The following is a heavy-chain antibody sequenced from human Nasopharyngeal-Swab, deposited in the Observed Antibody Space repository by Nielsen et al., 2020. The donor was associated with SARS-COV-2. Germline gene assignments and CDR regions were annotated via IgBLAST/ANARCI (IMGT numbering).Heavy chain of an antibody. D-gene: IGHD5-12*01. J-gene: IGHJ5*02. CDR2: IYYSGST. CDR3: ARQIWLRFSWFDP. Sequence: SETLSLTCTVSGGSISSSSYYWGWIRQPPGKGLEWIGSIYYSGSTYYNPSLKSRVTISVDTSKNQFPLKLSSVTAADTAVYYCARQIWLRFSWFDPWGQGTLVTVSS. CDR1: GGSISSSSYY. V-gene: IGHV4-39*01.